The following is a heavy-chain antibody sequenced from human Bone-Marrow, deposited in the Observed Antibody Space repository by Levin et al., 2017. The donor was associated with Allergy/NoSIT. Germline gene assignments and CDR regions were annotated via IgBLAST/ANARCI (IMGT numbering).Heavy chain of an antibody. V-gene: IGHV7-4-1*02. Sequence: ASVKVSCKASGYTFTSYAMNWVRQAPGQGLEWMGWINTNTGNPTYAQGFTGRFVFSLDTSVSTAYLQISSLKAEDTAVYYCARGSLRFLEWLSRRPYYYMDVWGKGTTVTVSS. J-gene: IGHJ6*03. CDR3: ARGSLRFLEWLSRRPYYYMDV. CDR2: INTNTGNP. CDR1: GYTFTSYA. D-gene: IGHD3-3*01.